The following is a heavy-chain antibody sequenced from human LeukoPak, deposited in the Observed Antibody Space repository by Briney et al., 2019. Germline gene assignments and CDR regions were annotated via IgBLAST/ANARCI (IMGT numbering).Heavy chain of an antibody. V-gene: IGHV3-7*05. CDR3: ARWAESNDY. CDR1: GFSFSNFW. Sequence: GGSLRLSCAASGFSFSNFWMSWVRQAPGKGPEWVANIKEDGSEEYYVDSVKGRFTISRDNAKNSLYLQMNSLRAEDTAVYYCARWAESNDYWGQGTLVTVSS. J-gene: IGHJ4*02. CDR2: IKEDGSEE.